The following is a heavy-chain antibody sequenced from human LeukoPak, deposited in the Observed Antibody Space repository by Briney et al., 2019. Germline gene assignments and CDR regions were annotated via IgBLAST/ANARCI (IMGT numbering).Heavy chain of an antibody. J-gene: IGHJ5*02. V-gene: IGHV4-34*01. CDR3: ARGPYYYGSGSYRWFDP. CDR1: GGSFSGYY. Sequence: PSETLSLTCAVYGGSFSGYYWSWIRQPPGKGLEWIGAINHSGSTNYNPSLKSRVTISVDTSNNQFSLKLSSVTAADTAVYYCARGPYYYGSGSYRWFDPWGQGTLVTVSS. CDR2: INHSGST. D-gene: IGHD3-10*01.